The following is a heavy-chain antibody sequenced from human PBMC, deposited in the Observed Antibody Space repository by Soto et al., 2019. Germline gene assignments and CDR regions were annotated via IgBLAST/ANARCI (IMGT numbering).Heavy chain of an antibody. CDR2: INPKSGGT. Sequence: QVQLVQSGAEVKKPGASVKVACKTSGFTFTGYFMHWVRQAPGQGLEWMGWINPKSGGTHYAQKFQGRVTMTRDTSLSTAYMELSRLRSDDTAVYYCARGTLREWAPYNWFDPWGQGTLVTVSS. CDR3: ARGTLREWAPYNWFDP. J-gene: IGHJ5*02. V-gene: IGHV1-2*02. CDR1: GFTFTGYF. D-gene: IGHD1-26*01.